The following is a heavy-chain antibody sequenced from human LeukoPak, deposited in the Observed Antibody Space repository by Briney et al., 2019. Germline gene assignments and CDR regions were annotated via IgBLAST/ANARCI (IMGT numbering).Heavy chain of an antibody. CDR3: ARPYTTVTSNDAFDI. Sequence: GESLQISCTGSGYSFTNYWIAWVRQLPGKGLEWMGIIYPGDSDTRYSPSFQGQVTISADKSISTAYLQWSSLKASDTAMYYCARPYTTVTSNDAFDIWGQGTMVTVSS. CDR1: GYSFTNYW. CDR2: IYPGDSDT. V-gene: IGHV5-51*01. J-gene: IGHJ3*02. D-gene: IGHD4-17*01.